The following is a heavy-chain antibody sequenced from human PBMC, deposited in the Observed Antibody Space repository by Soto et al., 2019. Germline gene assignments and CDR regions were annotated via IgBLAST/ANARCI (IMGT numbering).Heavy chain of an antibody. D-gene: IGHD6-13*01. J-gene: IGHJ6*04. CDR2: VSHDGSKK. V-gene: IGHV3-30*18. CDR3: AKEGGGASGEQYSYYYGMDV. Sequence: GGSLRLSCAASGFTFSSSGMHWVRQAPGKGLDWVTVVSHDGSKKYYVDSVKGRFTVSRDNSKNTVYLQMNSLRGDDTAVYFCAKEGGGASGEQYSYYYGMDVWGKGTTVTVSS. CDR1: GFTFSSSG.